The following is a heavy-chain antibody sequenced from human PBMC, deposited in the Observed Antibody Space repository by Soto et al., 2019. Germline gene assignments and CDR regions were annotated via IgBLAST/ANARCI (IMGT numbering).Heavy chain of an antibody. CDR1: GGTFSSYA. V-gene: IGHV1-69*06. J-gene: IGHJ6*02. CDR2: IIPIFGTA. CDR3: ARDESVPGPV. Sequence: RASVKVSCKASGGTFSSYAISWVRQAPGQGLEWMGGIIPIFGTANYAQKFQGRVTVTADKSTSTAYMVLSSLRSEDTAVYYCARDESVPGPVWGQGTTVTVSS.